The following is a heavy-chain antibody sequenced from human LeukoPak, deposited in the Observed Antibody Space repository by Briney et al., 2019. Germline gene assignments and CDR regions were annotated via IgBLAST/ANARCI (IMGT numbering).Heavy chain of an antibody. D-gene: IGHD4-17*01. V-gene: IGHV1-2*02. CDR3: ARDGTPYGDHDYNWFDP. CDR2: INPNSGGT. CDR1: GYTFTGYY. J-gene: IGHJ5*02. Sequence: ASVKVSCKASGYTFTGYYMHWVRQAPGQGLEWMGWINPNSGGTNYAQKFQGRVTMTRDTSISTAYMELSRLRSDDTAVYYCARDGTPYGDHDYNWFDPWGQGTLVTVSS.